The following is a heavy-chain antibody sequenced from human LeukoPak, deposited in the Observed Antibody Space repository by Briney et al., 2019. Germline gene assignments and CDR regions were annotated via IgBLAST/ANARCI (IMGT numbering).Heavy chain of an antibody. Sequence: ASVKVSCKASGYTSTSYYMHWVRRAPGQGLEWMGIINPSGGSTSYAQKFQGRVTMTRDTSTSTVYMELSSLRSEDTAVYYCARDKSNYAFDYWGQGTLVTVSS. CDR1: GYTSTSYY. D-gene: IGHD4-11*01. J-gene: IGHJ4*02. CDR3: ARDKSNYAFDY. CDR2: INPSGGST. V-gene: IGHV1-46*01.